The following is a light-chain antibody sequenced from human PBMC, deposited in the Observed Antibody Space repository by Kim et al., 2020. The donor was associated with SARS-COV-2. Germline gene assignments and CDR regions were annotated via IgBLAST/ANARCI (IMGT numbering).Light chain of an antibody. V-gene: IGLV1-51*01. Sequence: QSVLTQPPSVSAAPGQTVTISCSGTSSNIGSNYVSWYQQIPGTAPKLLIYDNNKRPSGIPDRFSGSKSATSATLGVTGLQTGDEADYYCGSWHNNQIIFGGGTQLTVL. J-gene: IGLJ2*01. CDR2: DNN. CDR3: GSWHNNQII. CDR1: SSNIGSNY.